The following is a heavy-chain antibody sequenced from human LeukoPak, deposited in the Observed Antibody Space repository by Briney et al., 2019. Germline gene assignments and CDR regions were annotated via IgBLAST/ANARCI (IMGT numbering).Heavy chain of an antibody. CDR3: AREVSEGFDF. V-gene: IGHV3-21*01. Sequence: GGSLRLSCTASGFTFSGYSMNWIRQAPGKGLEWVSSFGTRSTSVYHAGSVKGRFAISRDNAKNSLYLQMNSLRAEDTALYYCAREVSEGFDFWGQGTLVSVSS. D-gene: IGHD3-22*01. J-gene: IGHJ4*02. CDR1: GFTFSGYS. CDR2: FGTRSTSV.